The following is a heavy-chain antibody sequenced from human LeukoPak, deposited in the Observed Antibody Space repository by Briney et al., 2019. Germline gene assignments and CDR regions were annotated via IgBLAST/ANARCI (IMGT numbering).Heavy chain of an antibody. J-gene: IGHJ4*02. CDR1: GDSVSSNSAA. Sequence: SQTLSLTCAISGDSVSSNSAAWNWIRQSPSRGLEWLGRTYYRSKWYNDYAVSVKSRITINPDTSKNQFSLQLNSVTPEDTAVYYCARDRAAGDLYRATPLGLDYWGQGTLVTVSS. CDR3: ARDRAAGDLYRATPLGLDY. V-gene: IGHV6-1*01. CDR2: TYYRSKWYN. D-gene: IGHD3-16*01.